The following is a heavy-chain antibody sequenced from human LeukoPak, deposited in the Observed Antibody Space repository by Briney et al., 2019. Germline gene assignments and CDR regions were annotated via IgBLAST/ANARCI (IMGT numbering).Heavy chain of an antibody. D-gene: IGHD4-23*01. CDR1: GGSISSYY. Sequence: PSETLSLTCTVSGGSISSYYWSWIRQPPGKGLEWIGYIYYSGSTNYNPSLKSRVTISVDTSKNQFSLKLGSVTAADTAVYYCARGSPLTTVGAFDIWGQGTMVTVSS. CDR3: ARGSPLTTVGAFDI. J-gene: IGHJ3*02. V-gene: IGHV4-59*01. CDR2: IYYSGST.